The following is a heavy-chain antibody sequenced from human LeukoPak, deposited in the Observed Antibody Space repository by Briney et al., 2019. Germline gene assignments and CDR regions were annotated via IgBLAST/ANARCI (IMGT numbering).Heavy chain of an antibody. CDR3: ARDGIMAYPNPMGPDY. J-gene: IGHJ4*02. Sequence: PGGSLRLSCAASGFTFSSYWMSWVRQARGKGLEWVANIKQDGREKYYVASVKGRFTISRDNAKNSLYLQMNRLRAEDTAVYYCARDGIMAYPNPMGPDYWGQGALVAVSS. CDR1: GFTFSSYW. CDR2: IKQDGREK. V-gene: IGHV3-7*05. D-gene: IGHD2-8*01.